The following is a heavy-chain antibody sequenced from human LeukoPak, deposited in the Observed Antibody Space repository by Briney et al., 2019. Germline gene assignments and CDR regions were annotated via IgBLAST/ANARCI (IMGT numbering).Heavy chain of an antibody. CDR1: DFTFSSHW. CDR2: LSGDGFTT. Sequence: PGGSLRLSCAASDFTFSSHWMYWVRQAPGKGLVWVARLSGDGFTTRHADSVKGRFTISRDNAKNTLYLQMNSLRVEDTALYYCARGIASSRSVAIDLWGQGTLVAVSS. J-gene: IGHJ4*02. V-gene: IGHV3-74*01. D-gene: IGHD6-13*01. CDR3: ARGIASSRSVAIDL.